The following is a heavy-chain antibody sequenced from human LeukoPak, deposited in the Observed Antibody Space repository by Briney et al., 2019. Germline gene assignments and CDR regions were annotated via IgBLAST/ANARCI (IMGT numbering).Heavy chain of an antibody. J-gene: IGHJ4*02. D-gene: IGHD3-22*01. CDR2: INPNRGGT. CDR3: ARDRTYYYDSSGTPQLSPYTLDY. V-gene: IGHV1-2*02. CDR1: GYTFTGYY. Sequence: ASVKFSCKASGYTFTGYYMHWVRQAPGQGLEWMGWINPNRGGTNYAQKFQGRVTMTRDTSISTAYMELSRLRSDDTAVYYCARDRTYYYDSSGTPQLSPYTLDYWGQGTLVTVSS.